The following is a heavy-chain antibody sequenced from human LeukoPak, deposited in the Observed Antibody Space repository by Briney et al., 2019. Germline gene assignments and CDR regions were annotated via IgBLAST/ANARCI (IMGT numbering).Heavy chain of an antibody. D-gene: IGHD3-3*01. J-gene: IGHJ4*02. Sequence: GGSLRLSCSASGFTFTTYGMNWVRQAPGKGLEWVSGIGGSGTRTYYTDSVKGRFTISRDNAGNLLSLQMNSLRAEDTAVYYCARGDPIYDFWSGGDYWGQGSLVTASS. CDR2: IGGSGTRT. CDR3: ARGDPIYDFWSGGDY. CDR1: GFTFTTYG. V-gene: IGHV3-23*01.